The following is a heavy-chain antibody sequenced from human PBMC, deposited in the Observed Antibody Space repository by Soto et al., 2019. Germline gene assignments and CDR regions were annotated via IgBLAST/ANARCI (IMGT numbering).Heavy chain of an antibody. CDR1: GGSISSGGYS. J-gene: IGHJ4*02. Sequence: PSETLSLTCAVSGGSISSGGYSWSWIRQPPGKGLEWIGYIYHSGSTYYNPSLKSRVTISVDRSKNQFSLKLSSVTAADTAVYYCSRRGGGNYPYYFDYWAQGTLVTVSS. V-gene: IGHV4-30-2*01. D-gene: IGHD1-26*01. CDR3: SRRGGGNYPYYFDY. CDR2: IYHSGST.